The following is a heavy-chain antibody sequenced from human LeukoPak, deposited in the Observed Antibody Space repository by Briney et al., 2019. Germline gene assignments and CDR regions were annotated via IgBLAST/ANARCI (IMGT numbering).Heavy chain of an antibody. CDR2: IYSNSSYI. CDR3: ARDSYSSGWYEKNYYYYYGMDV. V-gene: IGHV3-21*01. Sequence: PGGSLRLSCAASGFTFSSYSMNWVRQAPRKGLEWVSSIYSNSSYIYYADSVKGRFTISTDNAKNSLYLQMNSLRAEDTAVYYCARDSYSSGWYEKNYYYYYGMDVWGKGTTVTVSS. J-gene: IGHJ6*04. CDR1: GFTFSSYS. D-gene: IGHD6-19*01.